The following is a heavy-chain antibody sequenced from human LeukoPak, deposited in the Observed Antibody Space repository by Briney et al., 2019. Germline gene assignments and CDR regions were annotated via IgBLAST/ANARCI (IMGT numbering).Heavy chain of an antibody. CDR3: ARGVRGSPGY. V-gene: IGHV4-34*01. J-gene: IGHJ4*02. CDR2: INQSGST. CDR1: GGSFSGYY. D-gene: IGHD3-10*01. Sequence: PSETLSLTCVVYGGSFSGYYWSWIRQPPGKGLEWIGEINQSGSTNYNPSLKSRVTISVDTSKNQFSLKLSSVTAADTAVYYCARGVRGSPGYWGQGTLVTVSS.